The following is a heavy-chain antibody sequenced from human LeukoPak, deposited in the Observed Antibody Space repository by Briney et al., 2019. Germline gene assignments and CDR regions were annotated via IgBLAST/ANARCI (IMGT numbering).Heavy chain of an antibody. J-gene: IGHJ3*02. CDR2: ISANNGNT. CDR1: GYTFSSYG. D-gene: IGHD1-26*01. Sequence: ASVKVSCKASGYTFSSYGIAWVRQAPGEGLEWMGWISANNGNTNYAQKVQGRVTMTTDTSTSTAYMELRSLRSDDAAVYYCASRKLVGAFDIWGQGTMVTVSS. CDR3: ASRKLVGAFDI. V-gene: IGHV1-18*01.